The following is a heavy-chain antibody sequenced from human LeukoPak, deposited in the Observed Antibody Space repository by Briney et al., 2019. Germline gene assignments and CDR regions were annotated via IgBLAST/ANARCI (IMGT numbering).Heavy chain of an antibody. V-gene: IGHV3-74*01. CDR3: ARGVVGARFEP. Sequence: GGSLRLSCAASGFTFSSYWMHWVRQAPGKGLLCVSRINSDGSSTIYADSVKGRFTISRGNAKNTLYLQMNSLRAEDTAVYYCARGVVGARFEPWGQGTLVTVSS. J-gene: IGHJ5*02. CDR1: GFTFSSYW. D-gene: IGHD1-26*01. CDR2: INSDGSST.